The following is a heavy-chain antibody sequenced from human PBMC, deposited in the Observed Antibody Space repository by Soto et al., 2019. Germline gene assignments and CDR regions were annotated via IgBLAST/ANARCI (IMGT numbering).Heavy chain of an antibody. CDR3: TRGDF. CDR2: MTPSSGNK. J-gene: IGHJ4*02. Sequence: QVQLVQSGAEAKKPGASVTVSCQASGYTFTSYDINWVRLATGQGLEWMGFMTPSSGNKGYAQKFQGRVTLTRSTSIRTAYLELSSLRSDDTAVYYCTRGDFWGQGTLVTVSS. V-gene: IGHV1-8*01. CDR1: GYTFTSYD.